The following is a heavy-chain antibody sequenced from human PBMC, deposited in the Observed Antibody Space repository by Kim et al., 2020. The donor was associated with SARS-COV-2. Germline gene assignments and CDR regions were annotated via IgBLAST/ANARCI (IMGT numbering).Heavy chain of an antibody. V-gene: IGHV3-21*01. Sequence: GGSLRLSCAASGFTFSSYSMNWVRQAPGKGLEWVSSISRSSSYIYYADSVKGRFTISRDNAKNSLYLQMNSLRAEDTAVYYCARDRRDFDWVLYGYYYYGMDVWGQGTTVTFSS. CDR1: GFTFSSYS. CDR2: ISRSSSYI. CDR3: ARDRRDFDWVLYGYYYYGMDV. J-gene: IGHJ6*02. D-gene: IGHD3-9*01.